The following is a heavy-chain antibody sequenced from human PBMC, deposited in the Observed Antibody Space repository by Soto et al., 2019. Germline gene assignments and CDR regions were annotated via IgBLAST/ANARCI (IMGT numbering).Heavy chain of an antibody. V-gene: IGHV3-23*01. CDR3: AKDHYGDYQYYYYYYMDV. CDR1: GFTFSSYA. CDR2: ISGSGGST. J-gene: IGHJ6*03. Sequence: GGSLRLSCAASGFTFSSYAMSWVRQAPGKGLEWVSAISGSGGSTYYADSVKGRFTISRDNSKNTLYLQMNSLRAEDTAVYYCAKDHYGDYQYYYYYYMDVWGKGTTVTVSS. D-gene: IGHD4-17*01.